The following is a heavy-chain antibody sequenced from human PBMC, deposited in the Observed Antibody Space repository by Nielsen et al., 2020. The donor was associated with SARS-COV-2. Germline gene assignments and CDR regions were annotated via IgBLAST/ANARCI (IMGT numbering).Heavy chain of an antibody. CDR3: ARGLYGSGRDRWFDP. CDR2: INHSGST. Sequence: SETLSLTCTVSGGSVSSGSYYWSWIRQPPGKGLEWIGEINHSGSTNYNPSLKSRVTKSVDTSKNQFSLKLSSVTAADTAVYYCARGLYGSGRDRWFDPWGQGTLVTVSS. V-gene: IGHV4-39*07. CDR1: GGSVSSGSYY. J-gene: IGHJ5*02. D-gene: IGHD3-10*01.